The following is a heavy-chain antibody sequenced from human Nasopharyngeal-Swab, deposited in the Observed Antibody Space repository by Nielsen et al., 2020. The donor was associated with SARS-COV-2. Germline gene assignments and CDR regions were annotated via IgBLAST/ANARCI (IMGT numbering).Heavy chain of an antibody. CDR3: AKGKMGATKGYYYGMDV. J-gene: IGHJ6*02. CDR1: GFTFSSYA. V-gene: IGHV3-23*01. D-gene: IGHD1-26*01. Sequence: GESLKISCVASGFTFSSYAMSWVRQAPGKGLEWVSAISGSGGSTYYADSVKGRFTISRDNSKNTLYLQMNSLRAEDTAVYYCAKGKMGATKGYYYGMDVWGQGTTVTVSS. CDR2: ISGSGGST.